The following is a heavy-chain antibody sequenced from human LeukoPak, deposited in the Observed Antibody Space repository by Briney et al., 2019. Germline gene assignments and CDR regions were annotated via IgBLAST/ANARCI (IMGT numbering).Heavy chain of an antibody. D-gene: IGHD2-2*01. CDR2: IGGSGGTT. V-gene: IGHV3-23*01. CDR3: AKGYCASTTCYARFEN. J-gene: IGHJ4*02. CDR1: GFTFSSYA. Sequence: RSLRLSCAASGFTFSSYAMSWVRQAPGKGLEWVSSIGGSGGTTFYADSVKGRFTISRDNSKNTLFLQMSSLRAEDTAVYYCAKGYCASTTCYARFENWGQGTLVTVSS.